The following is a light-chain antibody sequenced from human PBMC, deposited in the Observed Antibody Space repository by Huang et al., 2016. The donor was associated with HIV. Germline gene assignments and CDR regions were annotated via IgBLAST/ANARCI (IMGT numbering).Light chain of an antibody. J-gene: IGKJ2*01. CDR1: QSVSSN. Sequence: EIVMTQSPATLSVSPGERATLSCRASQSVSSNLAWYQQKPGQAPRLLIYGASTRATGIPARFSGSGYGTEFTLTISSLQSEDFAVYYCQQYNNWAPYTFGQGTKLEIK. CDR3: QQYNNWAPYT. V-gene: IGKV3-15*01. CDR2: GAS.